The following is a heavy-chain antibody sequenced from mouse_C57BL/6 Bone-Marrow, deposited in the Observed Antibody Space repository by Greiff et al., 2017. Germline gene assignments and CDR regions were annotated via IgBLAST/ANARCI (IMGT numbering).Heavy chain of an antibody. CDR2: IDPSDSYT. D-gene: IGHD3-1*01. CDR3: ESRGGDSAWFAY. Sequence: QVQLQQPGAELVMPGASVKLSCKASGYTFTSYWMHWVHQSPGQGLEWIGEIDPSDSYTNYNQKFQGKSTLTVDKSYSSANMQLSSLTSGDSEVYDCESRGGDSAWFAYGGQGTLVMVSA. J-gene: IGHJ3*01. CDR1: GYTFTSYW. V-gene: IGHV1-69*01.